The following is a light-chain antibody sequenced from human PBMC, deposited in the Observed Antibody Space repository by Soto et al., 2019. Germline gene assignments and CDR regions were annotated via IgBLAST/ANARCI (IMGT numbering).Light chain of an antibody. J-gene: IGLJ2*01. CDR3: AAWDDSLNGPV. Sequence: QSVLTQPPSASGTPGQRVTISCSGSSSNIGSNTVNWYQQLPGTAPKLLIYSNNRRPSGVPDRFSGSKSGTSASLAISGLQSEDEGDYYCAAWDDSLNGPVFGGGTMLTVL. CDR1: SSNIGSNT. CDR2: SNN. V-gene: IGLV1-44*01.